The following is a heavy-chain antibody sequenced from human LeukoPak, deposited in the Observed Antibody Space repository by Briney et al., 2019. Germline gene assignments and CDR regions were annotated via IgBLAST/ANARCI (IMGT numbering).Heavy chain of an antibody. Sequence: GGSLRLSCAASGFAFSNFAMTWVRQAPGKGLEWVSSIVGSSSTYYADSLKGRFTISRDNGKNSLYLHMNSLRSEDTALYYCAKDHVYGGADDWGQGTLVTVSS. D-gene: IGHD4-23*01. CDR1: GFAFSNFA. CDR2: IVGSSST. V-gene: IGHV3-21*04. J-gene: IGHJ4*02. CDR3: AKDHVYGGADD.